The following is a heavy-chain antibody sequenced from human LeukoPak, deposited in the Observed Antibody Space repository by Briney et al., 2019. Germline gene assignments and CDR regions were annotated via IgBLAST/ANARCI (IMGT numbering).Heavy chain of an antibody. J-gene: IGHJ3*02. CDR3: AREVWDFDAFDI. CDR1: GYTFTSYD. V-gene: IGHV1-8*03. Sequence: VASVKVSCKASGYTFTSYDINWVRQATGQGLEWMGWMNPNSGNTGYAQKFQGRVTITRNTSISTAYMELSSLRSEDTAVYYCAREVWDFDAFDIWGQGTMVTVSS. D-gene: IGHD3-16*01. CDR2: MNPNSGNT.